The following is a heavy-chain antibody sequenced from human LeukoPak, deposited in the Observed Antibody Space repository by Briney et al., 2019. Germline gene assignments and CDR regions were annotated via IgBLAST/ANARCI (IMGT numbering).Heavy chain of an antibody. CDR2: TIPIFGTA. D-gene: IGHD3-22*01. Sequence: SVKVSCKASGGTFSSYAISWVRQAPGQGLEWMGGTIPIFGTANYAQKFQGRVTITADESTSTAYMELSSLRSEDTAVYYCARAWYYDSSGSLDYFDYWGQGTLVTVSS. V-gene: IGHV1-69*13. J-gene: IGHJ4*02. CDR1: GGTFSSYA. CDR3: ARAWYYDSSGSLDYFDY.